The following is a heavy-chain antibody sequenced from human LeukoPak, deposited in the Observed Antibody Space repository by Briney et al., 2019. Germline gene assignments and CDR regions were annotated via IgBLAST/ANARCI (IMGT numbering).Heavy chain of an antibody. Sequence: SETLSLTRTVSGGSISSYYWSWIRPPAGKGLEWIGRIYTSGSTNYNPSLKSRVTMSVDTSKNQFSLKLSSVTAADTAVYYCARDRQAFFRRQKGIAAAADLFNYCYYMDVWGKGTTVTVSS. CDR3: ARDRQAFFRRQKGIAAAADLFNYCYYMDV. CDR2: IYTSGST. J-gene: IGHJ6*03. V-gene: IGHV4-4*07. CDR1: GGSISSYY. D-gene: IGHD6-13*01.